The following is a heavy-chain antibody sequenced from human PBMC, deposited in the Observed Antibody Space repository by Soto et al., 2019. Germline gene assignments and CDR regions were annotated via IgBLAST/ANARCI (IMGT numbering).Heavy chain of an antibody. CDR3: ARDSSITIFGVVPNDAFDI. Sequence: GASVKVSCKASGYTFTSYGISWVRQAPGQGLEWMGWISAYNGNTNYAQKLQGRVTMTTDTSTSTAYMELRSLRSDDTAVYYCARDSSITIFGVVPNDAFDIWGQGTMVTVSS. J-gene: IGHJ3*02. V-gene: IGHV1-18*04. CDR2: ISAYNGNT. CDR1: GYTFTSYG. D-gene: IGHD3-3*01.